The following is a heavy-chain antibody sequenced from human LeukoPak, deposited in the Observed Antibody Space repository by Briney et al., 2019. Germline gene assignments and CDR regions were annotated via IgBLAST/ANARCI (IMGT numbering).Heavy chain of an antibody. CDR3: AKQQWLAFDY. J-gene: IGHJ4*02. V-gene: IGHV3-23*01. Sequence: PGGSLRLSCAASGFTFSSYGMSWVRQAPGKGLEWVSAISGSGGSIYCADSVKGRFTISRDNSKNTLYLQMNSLRAEDTAVYYCAKQQWLAFDYWGQGTLVTVSS. CDR2: ISGSGGSI. CDR1: GFTFSSYG. D-gene: IGHD6-19*01.